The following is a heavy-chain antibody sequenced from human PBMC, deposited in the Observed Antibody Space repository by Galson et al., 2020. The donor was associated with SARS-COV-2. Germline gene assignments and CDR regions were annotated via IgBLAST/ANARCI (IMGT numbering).Heavy chain of an antibody. CDR3: AREPICTGGVCYLKRPQKVYYYYMDV. Sequence: SETLSLTCAVYGGSFSGYYWSWIRQPPGKGLEWIGEINHSGSTNYNPSLKSRVTISVDTSKNQFSLKLSSVTAADTAVYYCAREPICTGGVCYLKRPQKVYYYYMDVWGKGTTVTVSS. CDR1: GGSFSGYY. V-gene: IGHV4-34*01. CDR2: INHSGST. J-gene: IGHJ6*03. D-gene: IGHD2-8*02.